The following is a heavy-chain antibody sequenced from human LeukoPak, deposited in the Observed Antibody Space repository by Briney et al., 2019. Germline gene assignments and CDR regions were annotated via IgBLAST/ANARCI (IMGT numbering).Heavy chain of an antibody. CDR2: ISSSSSYI. Sequence: PGGSLRLSCAASGFTFSSYSMNWVRQAPGKGLEWVSSISSSSSYIYYADSVKGRFTISRDNAKNSLYLQMNSLRAEDTAVYYCARDSSSWYGYLYYYYMDVWGKGTTGTVSS. J-gene: IGHJ6*03. D-gene: IGHD6-13*01. CDR1: GFTFSSYS. V-gene: IGHV3-21*01. CDR3: ARDSSSWYGYLYYYYMDV.